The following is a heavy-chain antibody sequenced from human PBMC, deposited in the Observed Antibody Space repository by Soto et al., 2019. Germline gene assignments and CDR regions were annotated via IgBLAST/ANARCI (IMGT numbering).Heavy chain of an antibody. CDR1: GYTFTGYY. D-gene: IGHD3-10*01. Sequence: QVQLVQSGAEVKKPGASVKVSCKASGYTFTGYYMHWVRQAPGQGLEWMGWINPNSGGTNYAQKFQGWVTITRDTSISTAYMELSRLRSDDTAVYYCARGGSGRGRSRYFDYWGQGTLVTVSS. J-gene: IGHJ4*02. V-gene: IGHV1-2*04. CDR2: INPNSGGT. CDR3: ARGGSGRGRSRYFDY.